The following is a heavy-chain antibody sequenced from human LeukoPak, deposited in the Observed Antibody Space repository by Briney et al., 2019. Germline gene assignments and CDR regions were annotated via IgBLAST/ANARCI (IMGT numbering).Heavy chain of an antibody. CDR2: IYAGGNT. CDR1: GFTVSSNY. CDR3: ARDTTAYFDC. Sequence: GGSLRLPCTVSGFTVSSNYMAWVRQAPGKGLEWVSVIYAGGNTYYADSVKGRFTISRDNSKNTLYLQMSSLGVEDTAVYYCARDTTAYFDCWGQGTLVTVSS. J-gene: IGHJ4*02. V-gene: IGHV3-53*01. D-gene: IGHD2/OR15-2a*01.